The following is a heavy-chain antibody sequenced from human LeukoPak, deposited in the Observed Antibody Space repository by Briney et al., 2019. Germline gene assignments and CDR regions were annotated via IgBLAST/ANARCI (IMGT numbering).Heavy chain of an antibody. J-gene: IGHJ5*02. CDR3: AKDCTNGVCYVTDWFDP. V-gene: IGHV3-23*01. CDR2: ISGSGGST. CDR1: GFTFSSYA. D-gene: IGHD2-8*01. Sequence: SGGSLRPSCAASGFTFSSYAMSWVRQAPGKGLEWVSAISGSGGSTYYADSVKGRFTISRDNSKNTLYLQMNSLRAEDTAVYYCAKDCTNGVCYVTDWFDPWGQGTLVTVSS.